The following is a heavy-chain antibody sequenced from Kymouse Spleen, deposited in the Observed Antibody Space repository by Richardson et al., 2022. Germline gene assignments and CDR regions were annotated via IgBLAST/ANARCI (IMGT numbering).Heavy chain of an antibody. D-gene: IGHD3-10*01. CDR2: IDWDDDK. CDR1: GFSLSTSGMC. CDR3: ARIQGVRGVIITPTGSTP. V-gene: IGHV2-70*d01. Sequence: QVTLRESGPALVKPTQTLTLTCTFSGFSLSTSGMCVRWVRQPPGKALEWLALIDWDDDKYYSTSLKTRLTISKDTSKNQVVLTMTNMDPVDTATYYCARIQGVRGVIITPTGSTPGAREPWSPSPQ. J-gene: IGHJ5*02.